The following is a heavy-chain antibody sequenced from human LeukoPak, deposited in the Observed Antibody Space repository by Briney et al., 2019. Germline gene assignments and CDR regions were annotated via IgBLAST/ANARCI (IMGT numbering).Heavy chain of an antibody. CDR3: ARWSSFYYYMDV. J-gene: IGHJ6*03. CDR1: GGSISSYY. V-gene: IGHV4-59*01. Sequence: SSETLSLTCTVSGGSISSYYWSWIRQPPGKGLEWTGYIYYSGSTNYNPSLKSRVTISVDTSKNQFSLKLSSVTAADTAVYYCARWSSFYYYMDVWGKGTTVTVSS. D-gene: IGHD6-13*01. CDR2: IYYSGST.